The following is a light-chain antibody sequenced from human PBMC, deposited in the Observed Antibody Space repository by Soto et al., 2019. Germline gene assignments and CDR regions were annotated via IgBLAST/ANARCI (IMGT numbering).Light chain of an antibody. V-gene: IGKV3-15*01. CDR2: GAS. Sequence: EIVMTQSPATLSVSPGERATLSCRASQSVSSNLAWYQQKPGQAPSLLIYGASASATGIPARFSGSGSGTEFTLTISSLQSEDFAVYYCQHYNNWPFTFGQGTTLEI. CDR1: QSVSSN. J-gene: IGKJ2*01. CDR3: QHYNNWPFT.